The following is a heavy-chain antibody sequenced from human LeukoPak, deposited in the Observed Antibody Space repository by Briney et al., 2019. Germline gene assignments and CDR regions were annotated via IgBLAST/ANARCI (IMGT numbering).Heavy chain of an antibody. CDR2: IRYDGSNK. CDR1: GFTFSSYG. J-gene: IGHJ4*02. D-gene: IGHD3-22*01. CDR3: AKDHLKTYYYDGSGYSPDY. V-gene: IGHV3-30*02. Sequence: GGSLRLSCAASGFTFSSYGMHWVRQAPGKGLEWVAFIRYDGSNKYYADSVKGRFTISRDNSKNTLYLQMNSLRAEDTAVYYCAKDHLKTYYYDGSGYSPDYWGQGTLVTVSS.